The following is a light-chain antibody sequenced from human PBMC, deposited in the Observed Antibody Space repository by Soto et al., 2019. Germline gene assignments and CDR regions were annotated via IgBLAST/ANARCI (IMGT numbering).Light chain of an antibody. CDR2: EVS. CDR1: SSDVGGYDY. Sequence: QSVLTQPASVSGSPGQSITISCTGTSSDVGGYDYVSWYQQYPGKAPKLMIYEVSSRPSGVSNRFSGSKSGNTASLTISGLQAEDEADYYCSSFGGTTRVFGGGTKLTVL. CDR3: SSFGGTTRV. J-gene: IGLJ2*01. V-gene: IGLV2-14*01.